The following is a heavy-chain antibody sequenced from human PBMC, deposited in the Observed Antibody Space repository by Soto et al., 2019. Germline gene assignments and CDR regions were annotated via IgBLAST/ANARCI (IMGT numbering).Heavy chain of an antibody. V-gene: IGHV1-69*13. D-gene: IGHD6-6*01. CDR3: ERTHRAMMDSSSHYY. Sequence: APVTVSCRASGSAFGYNAMSWVRQAPGQGLEWMGGIIPIFGTANYAQKFQGRVTITADESTSTAYMELSSLRSEDTAVYYCERTHRAMMDSSSHYYWGQGPLVDVSS. J-gene: IGHJ4*02. CDR1: GSAFGYNA. CDR2: IIPIFGTA.